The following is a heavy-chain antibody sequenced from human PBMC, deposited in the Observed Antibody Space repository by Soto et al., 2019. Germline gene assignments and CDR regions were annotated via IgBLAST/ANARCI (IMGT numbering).Heavy chain of an antibody. J-gene: IGHJ6*02. CDR1: VNSFTHIS. CDR2: IDPIDSKT. CDR3: ARQRFGELLAYYYGMDV. D-gene: IGHD3-10*01. Sequence: SLIYTCTPSVNSFTHISITWVRQKTDKGLEWMWRIDPIDSKTHYSPSFQGHVTISADKSISTAYLQWSSLKASDTAMYYCARQRFGELLAYYYGMDVWAQATSV. V-gene: IGHV5-10-1*01.